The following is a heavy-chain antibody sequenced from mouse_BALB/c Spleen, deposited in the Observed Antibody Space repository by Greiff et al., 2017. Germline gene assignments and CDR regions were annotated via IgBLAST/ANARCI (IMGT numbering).Heavy chain of an antibody. CDR2: ISSGGSYT. Sequence: DVKLVESGGGLVKPGGSLKLSCAASGFTFSSYAMSWVRQTPEKRLEWVATISSGGSYTYYPDSVKGRFTISRDNAKNTLYLQMSSLRSEDTAMYYCARQENGNYVWYFDVWGAGTTVTVSS. CDR3: ARQENGNYVWYFDV. J-gene: IGHJ1*01. V-gene: IGHV5-9-3*01. D-gene: IGHD2-1*01. CDR1: GFTFSSYA.